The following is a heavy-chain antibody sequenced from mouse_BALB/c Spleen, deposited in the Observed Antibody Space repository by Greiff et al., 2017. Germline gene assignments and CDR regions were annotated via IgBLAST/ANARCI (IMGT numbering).Heavy chain of an antibody. CDR2: IWGDGST. Sequence: VQLQESGPGLVAPSQSLSITCTVSGFSLTGYGVNWVRQPPGKGLEWLGMIWGDGSTDYNSALKSRLSISKDNSKSQVFLKMNSLQTDDTARYYCARTMITTEAWVAYWGQGTPVTVSA. D-gene: IGHD2-4*01. V-gene: IGHV2-6-7*01. CDR1: GFSLTGYG. J-gene: IGHJ3*01. CDR3: ARTMITTEAWVAY.